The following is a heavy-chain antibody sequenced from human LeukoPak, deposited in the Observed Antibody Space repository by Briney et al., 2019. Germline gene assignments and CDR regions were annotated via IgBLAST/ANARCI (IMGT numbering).Heavy chain of an antibody. CDR3: ARISSDSISYYDH. CDR1: GFTFSTYW. J-gene: IGHJ4*02. D-gene: IGHD3-22*01. V-gene: IGHV3-74*01. CDR2: INSDGSST. Sequence: PGGSLRLSCAASGFTFSTYWMHWVRQAPGKGLVWVSRINSDGSSTNYADSVKGRFTISRDNAKNTLFLQMNSLRAEDTAVYYCARISSDSISYYDHWGQGTLVTVSS.